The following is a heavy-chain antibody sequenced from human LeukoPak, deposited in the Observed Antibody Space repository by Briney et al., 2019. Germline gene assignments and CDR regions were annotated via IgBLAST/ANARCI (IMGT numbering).Heavy chain of an antibody. CDR1: GGSISSYY. D-gene: IGHD6-19*01. CDR2: IYYSGST. CDR3: ARLSSGWNYYFDY. Sequence: SETLSLTCTVSGGSISSYYWSWIRQPPGKGLEWIGYIYYSGSTNYNPSLKSRVTISVDTSKNQFSLKLSSVTAADTAVYYCARLSSGWNYYFDYWGQGTLVTVSS. J-gene: IGHJ4*02. V-gene: IGHV4-59*08.